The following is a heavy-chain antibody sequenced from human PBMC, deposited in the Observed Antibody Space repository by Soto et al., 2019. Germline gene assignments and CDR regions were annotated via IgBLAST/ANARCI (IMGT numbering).Heavy chain of an antibody. V-gene: IGHV5-51*01. CDR3: GRRRGYSSSGAFDY. J-gene: IGHJ4*02. Sequence: GESLKISCKASEDIFTNYWIGWVRQMPGRGLEWMGIIYPGDSDTRYSPSFEGQVTFSVDKSINTAYLHLSTLKASDTAMFYCGRRRGYSSSGAFDYWAQGTLVTVSS. CDR1: EDIFTNYW. D-gene: IGHD6-6*01. CDR2: IYPGDSDT.